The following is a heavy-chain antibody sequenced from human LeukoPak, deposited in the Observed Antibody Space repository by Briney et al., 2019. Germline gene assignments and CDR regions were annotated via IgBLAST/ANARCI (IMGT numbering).Heavy chain of an antibody. Sequence: SETLSLTCAVSGYSISSGYYWGWIRQPPGKGLEWIGSIYHSGSTYYNPSLKSRVTISVDTSKNQFSLKPSSVTAADTAVYYCARHLYDQGVADPFDYWGQGTLVTVSS. V-gene: IGHV4-38-2*01. CDR1: GYSISSGYY. CDR2: IYHSGST. J-gene: IGHJ4*02. CDR3: ARHLYDQGVADPFDY. D-gene: IGHD3-10*02.